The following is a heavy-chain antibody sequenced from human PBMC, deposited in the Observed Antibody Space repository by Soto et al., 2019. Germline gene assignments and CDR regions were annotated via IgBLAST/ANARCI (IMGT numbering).Heavy chain of an antibody. D-gene: IGHD3-9*01. Sequence: ASVKVSCKASGGSFNTFAISWVRQAPGQGLEWMGGIIPVFGRVTYAQKFQGRVTITADKSTSTAYMELSSLRSEDTAVYYFARDRHYDILTGDLAYFDYWGQGTLVTVSS. CDR2: IIPVFGRV. V-gene: IGHV1-69*06. CDR1: GGSFNTFA. J-gene: IGHJ4*02. CDR3: ARDRHYDILTGDLAYFDY.